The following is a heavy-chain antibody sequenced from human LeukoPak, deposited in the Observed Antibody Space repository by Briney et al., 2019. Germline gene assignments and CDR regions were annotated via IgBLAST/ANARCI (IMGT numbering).Heavy chain of an antibody. CDR1: GYTFTSYY. Sequence: ASVKVSCKASGYTFTSYYMHWVRQAPGQGLEWMGIINPSGGSTSYAQKFQGRVTMTRDTSTSTVYMELSSLRSEDTAVHYCARDYYGSGNHYYGMDVWGQGTTVTVSS. V-gene: IGHV1-46*01. CDR2: INPSGGST. D-gene: IGHD3-10*01. J-gene: IGHJ6*02. CDR3: ARDYYGSGNHYYGMDV.